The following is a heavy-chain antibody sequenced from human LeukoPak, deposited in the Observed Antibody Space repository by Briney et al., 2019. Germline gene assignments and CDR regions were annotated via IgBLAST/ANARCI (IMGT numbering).Heavy chain of an antibody. J-gene: IGHJ3*02. CDR2: INHSGST. CDR1: GGSFSGYY. D-gene: IGHD6-13*01. V-gene: IGHV4-34*01. CDR3: ARAGSSWQDAFDI. Sequence: SETLSLTCAVYGGSFSGYYWSWIRQPPGKGLEWIGEINHSGSTNYNPSLKSRVTISVDTSKNQFSLKLSSVTAADTAVYYCARAGSSWQDAFDIWGQGTMVTVSS.